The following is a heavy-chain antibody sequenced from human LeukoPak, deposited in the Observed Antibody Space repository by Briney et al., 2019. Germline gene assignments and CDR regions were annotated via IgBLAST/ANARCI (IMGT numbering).Heavy chain of an antibody. CDR3: ARGGPVYSSGWSGNDY. J-gene: IGHJ4*02. CDR1: GGSISSSSYY. V-gene: IGHV4-39*07. Sequence: PSETLSLTCTVSGGSISSSSYYWGWIRQPPGKGLEWIGSIYYSGSTYYNPSLKSRVTISVDTSKNQFSLKLSSVTAADTAVYYCARGGPVYSSGWSGNDYWGQGTLVTVSS. CDR2: IYYSGST. D-gene: IGHD6-19*01.